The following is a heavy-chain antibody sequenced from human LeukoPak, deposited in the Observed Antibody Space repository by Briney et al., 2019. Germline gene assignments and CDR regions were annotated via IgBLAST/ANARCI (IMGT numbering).Heavy chain of an antibody. CDR1: GYAFTSYY. CDR3: ARDQAPRMITFGGPRRWFDP. Sequence: ASVQFSCKASGYAFTSYYMHWVRPAPGQGGGWMGWINPNSGGTNYAQKFQGRVTITRDTSISTAYMELSRLRSDDTAVYYCARDQAPRMITFGGPRRWFDPWGQGTLVTVSS. V-gene: IGHV1-2*02. J-gene: IGHJ5*02. D-gene: IGHD3-16*01. CDR2: INPNSGGT.